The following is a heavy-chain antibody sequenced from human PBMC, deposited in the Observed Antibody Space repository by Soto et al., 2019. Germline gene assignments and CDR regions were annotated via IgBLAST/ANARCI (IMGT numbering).Heavy chain of an antibody. CDR1: GGSFSGYY. CDR3: ARAVGGYDFWSASYYYYYYMDV. V-gene: IGHV4-34*01. J-gene: IGHJ6*03. CDR2: INHSGST. Sequence: QVQLQQWGAGLLKPSETLSLTCAVYGGSFSGYYWSWIRQPPGRGLEWIGEINHSGSTNYNPSLKSRVTMSVDTSQNQFSLKLSSVTAADTAVYFCARAVGGYDFWSASYYYYYYMDVWGKGTTVTVSS. D-gene: IGHD3-3*01.